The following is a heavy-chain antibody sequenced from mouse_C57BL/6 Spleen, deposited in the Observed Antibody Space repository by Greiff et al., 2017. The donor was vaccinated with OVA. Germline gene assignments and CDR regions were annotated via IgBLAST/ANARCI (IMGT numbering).Heavy chain of an antibody. V-gene: IGHV1-52*01. Sequence: QVQLQQPGAELVRPGSSVKLSCKASGYTFTSYWMHWVKQRPIQGLEWIGNIDPSDSETHYNQKFKDKATLTVDKSSSTAYMQLSSLTSEDSAVYYCARSFSSYDGHYAMDYWGQGTSVTVSS. CDR1: GYTFTSYW. CDR3: ARSFSSYDGHYAMDY. CDR2: IDPSDSET. D-gene: IGHD1-1*01. J-gene: IGHJ4*01.